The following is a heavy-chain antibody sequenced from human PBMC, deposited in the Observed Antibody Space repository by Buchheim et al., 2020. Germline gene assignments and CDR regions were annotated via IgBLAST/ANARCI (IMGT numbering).Heavy chain of an antibody. CDR3: ARVRRIIVVGPAATTYYYYMDV. V-gene: IGHV3-11*01. D-gene: IGHD2-2*01. CDR2: ISSSGSTI. J-gene: IGHJ6*03. Sequence: QVQLVESGGGLVKPGGSLRLSCAASGFTFSDYYMSWIRQAPGKGLEWVSYISSSGSTIYYADSVKGRFTISRDNAKNSLYLQTNSLRAEDTAVYYCARVRRIIVVGPAATTYYYYMDVWGKGTT. CDR1: GFTFSDYY.